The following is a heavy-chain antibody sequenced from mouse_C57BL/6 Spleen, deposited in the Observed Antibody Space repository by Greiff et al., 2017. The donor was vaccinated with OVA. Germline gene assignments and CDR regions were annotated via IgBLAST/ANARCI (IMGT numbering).Heavy chain of an antibody. CDR1: GYTFTDYY. J-gene: IGHJ2*01. Sequence: VQLQQSGPELVKPGASVKISCKASGYTFTDYYMNWVKQSHGKSLEWIGDINPNNGGTSYNQKFKGKATLTVDKSSSTAYMELRSLTSEDSAVYYCARVITTVVAYYFDYWGQGTTLTVSS. CDR2: INPNNGGT. D-gene: IGHD1-1*01. V-gene: IGHV1-26*01. CDR3: ARVITTVVAYYFDY.